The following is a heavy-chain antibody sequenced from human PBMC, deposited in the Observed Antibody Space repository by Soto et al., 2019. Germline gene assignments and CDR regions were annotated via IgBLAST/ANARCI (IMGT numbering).Heavy chain of an antibody. J-gene: IGHJ6*02. CDR1: GFTFSSYG. D-gene: IGHD6-19*01. CDR3: AKDGPGSSGWGMDV. V-gene: IGHV3-30*18. CDR2: ISYDGSNK. Sequence: QVQLVESGGGVVQPGRSLRLSCAASGFTFSSYGMHWVRQAPGKGLEWVAVISYDGSNKYYADSVKGRFTNSRDNSKNTLYLQMNSLRAEDTAVYYCAKDGPGSSGWGMDVWGQGTTVTVSS.